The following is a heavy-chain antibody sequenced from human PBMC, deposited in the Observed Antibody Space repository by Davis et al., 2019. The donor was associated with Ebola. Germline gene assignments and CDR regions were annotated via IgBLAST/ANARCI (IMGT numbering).Heavy chain of an antibody. CDR2: INSDGSST. V-gene: IGHV3-74*01. Sequence: GESLKISCAASGFTFSSYWMHWVRQAPGKGLVWVSRINSDGSSTSYADSVKGRFTISRDNAKNTLYLQMNSLRAEDTAVYYCAAVAGDFDYWGQGTLVTVSS. D-gene: IGHD6-19*01. CDR1: GFTFSSYW. J-gene: IGHJ4*02. CDR3: AAVAGDFDY.